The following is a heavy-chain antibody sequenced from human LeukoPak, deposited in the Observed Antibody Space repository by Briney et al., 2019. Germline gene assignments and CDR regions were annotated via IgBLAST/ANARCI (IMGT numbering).Heavy chain of an antibody. CDR3: AREDIVVVPAAIRAWFDP. D-gene: IGHD2-2*01. Sequence: SETLSLTCTVSGGSISSSSYYWGWIRQPPGQGLEWIGSIYYSGSTYYNPSLKSRVTISVDTSKNQSSLKLTSVAAADPAVYYCAREDIVVVPAAIRAWFDPWGQGTLVTVSS. CDR2: IYYSGST. J-gene: IGHJ5*02. V-gene: IGHV4-39*07. CDR1: GGSISSSSYY.